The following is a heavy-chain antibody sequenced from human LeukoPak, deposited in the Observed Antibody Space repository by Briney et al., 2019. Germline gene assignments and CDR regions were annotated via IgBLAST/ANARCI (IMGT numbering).Heavy chain of an antibody. CDR2: IIPILGIA. CDR1: GGTFSSYA. D-gene: IGHD4-11*01. V-gene: IGHV1-69*04. Sequence: SVKVSCKASGGTFSSYAISWVRQAPGQGLEWMGRIIPILGIANYAQKFQGRVTITADKSTSTAYMELSSLRSEDTAVYYCARDTVTRNYYYYYGMDVWGRGTTVTVSS. J-gene: IGHJ6*02. CDR3: ARDTVTRNYYYYYGMDV.